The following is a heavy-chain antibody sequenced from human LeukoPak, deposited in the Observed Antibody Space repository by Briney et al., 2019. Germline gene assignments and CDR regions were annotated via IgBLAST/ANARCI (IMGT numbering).Heavy chain of an antibody. CDR2: IYSGGST. Sequence: GGSLRLSCAASGFTVSSNYISWVRQAPGKGLEWVSVIYSGGSTHYADSVKGRFTISRDNSKNTLYLQMNSLRAEDTAVYYCAKDADTHYGSGSYVGYFDYWGQGTLVTVSS. V-gene: IGHV3-53*01. D-gene: IGHD3-10*01. J-gene: IGHJ4*02. CDR3: AKDADTHYGSGSYVGYFDY. CDR1: GFTVSSNY.